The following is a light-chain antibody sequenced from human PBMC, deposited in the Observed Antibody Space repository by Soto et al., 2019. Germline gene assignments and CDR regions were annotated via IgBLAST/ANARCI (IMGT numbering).Light chain of an antibody. V-gene: IGLV2-8*01. CDR2: EVS. Sequence: QSALTQPPSASGSPGQSITISCAGTSSDVGDYNYVSWYQQHPGKAPKLMIYEVSKRPSGVPDRFSGSKSGNTASLTVSGLQAEDEADYYCSSYAGSSNVFGTGTKVTVL. J-gene: IGLJ1*01. CDR1: SSDVGDYNY. CDR3: SSYAGSSNV.